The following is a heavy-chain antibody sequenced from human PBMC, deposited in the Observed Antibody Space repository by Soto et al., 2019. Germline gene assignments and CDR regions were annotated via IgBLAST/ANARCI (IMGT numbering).Heavy chain of an antibody. CDR1: GYTFSDYT. CDR2: INADNRNT. CDR3: ARGGYPSRYYYYMDV. V-gene: IGHV1-3*01. D-gene: IGHD3-22*01. J-gene: IGHJ6*03. Sequence: ASVKVSCKASGYTFSDYTIQWVRQAPGQSLEWLGWINADNRNTRYSQRFQDRVTITSDTSATTAYMELYSLRSEDTAMYYCARGGYPSRYYYYMDVWGEGTTVTVSS.